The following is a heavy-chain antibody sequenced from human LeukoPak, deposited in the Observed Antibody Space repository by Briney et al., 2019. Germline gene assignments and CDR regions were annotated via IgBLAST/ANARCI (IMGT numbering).Heavy chain of an antibody. CDR1: GFTFKIYS. CDR2: ISSSSTYI. CDR3: SKKGQADDYGKPG. Sequence: PGGSLRLSCAASGFTFKIYSMNWVRQAPGKGLEWVSSISSSSTYISYADSVKGRFTISRDNVKNSLYLQMNSLRAEDTAVYFCSKKGQADDYGKPGWGQGTLVTVSS. J-gene: IGHJ4*02. D-gene: IGHD4-17*01. V-gene: IGHV3-21*01.